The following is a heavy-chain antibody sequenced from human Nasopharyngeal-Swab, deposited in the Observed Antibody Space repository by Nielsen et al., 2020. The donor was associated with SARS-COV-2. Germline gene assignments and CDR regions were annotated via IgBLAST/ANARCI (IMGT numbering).Heavy chain of an antibody. Sequence: RQAPGKGLEWIGSIYYSGSTYYNPSLKSRVTISVDTSKNQFSLKLSSVTAADTAVYYCARWKGIAAAWDYRGQGTLVTVSS. D-gene: IGHD6-13*01. CDR3: ARWKGIAAAWDY. CDR2: IYYSGST. J-gene: IGHJ4*02. V-gene: IGHV4-39*01.